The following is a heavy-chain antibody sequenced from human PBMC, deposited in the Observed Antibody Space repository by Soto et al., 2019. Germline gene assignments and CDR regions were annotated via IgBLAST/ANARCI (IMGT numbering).Heavy chain of an antibody. D-gene: IGHD6-13*01. J-gene: IGHJ5*02. CDR3: ARTMYSNRGWFDP. CDR2: ITSSGSLI. Sequence: EVQLVESGGGLVQPGGSLRLSCAASGFTFSRYDMNWVRQAPGKGLEWVSYITSSGSLIYYADSVRGRFTVSRDNAKNSLYLKMNSLRAEDTGVYYFARTMYSNRGWFDPWGQGTLVTVSS. CDR1: GFTFSRYD. V-gene: IGHV3-48*03.